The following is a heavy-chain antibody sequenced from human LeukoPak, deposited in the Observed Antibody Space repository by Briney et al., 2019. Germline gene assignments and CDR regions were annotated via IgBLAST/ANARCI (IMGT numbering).Heavy chain of an antibody. Sequence: GGSLRLSCAASGFTFSSYAMHWVRQAPGKGLEWVAVISYDGCNKYYADSVKGRFTISRDNSKNTLYLQMNSLRAEDTAVYYCARGLRYTADYWGQGTLVTVSS. CDR3: ARGLRYTADY. CDR2: ISYDGCNK. J-gene: IGHJ4*02. D-gene: IGHD5-18*01. V-gene: IGHV3-30-3*01. CDR1: GFTFSSYA.